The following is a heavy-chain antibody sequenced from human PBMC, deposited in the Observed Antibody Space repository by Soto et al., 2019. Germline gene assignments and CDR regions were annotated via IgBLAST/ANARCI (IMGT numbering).Heavy chain of an antibody. J-gene: IGHJ4*02. CDR1: GGTFSTYT. CDR3: GRVPRSSFPTSDSLDQ. V-gene: IGHV1-69*06. CDR2: ITPILRET. D-gene: IGHD5-18*01. Sequence: QVHLVQSGTEVRKPGSSVTVSCKVSGGTFSTYTISWVRQAPGQGLQWMGGITPILRETTYAQNFQGRVSITADISATTAYMELSDLTSEDTAVYYCGRVPRSSFPTSDSLDQWGQGTRVTVSS.